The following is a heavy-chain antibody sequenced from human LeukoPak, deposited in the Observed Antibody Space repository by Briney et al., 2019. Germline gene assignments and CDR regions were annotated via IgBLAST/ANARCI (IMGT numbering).Heavy chain of an antibody. J-gene: IGHJ6*03. Sequence: PGGSLRLSCTASGFTFSSYAMSWVRQAPGKGLEWVANIKQDGSEKYYVDSVKGRFTISRDNAKNSLYLQMNSLRAEDTAIYYCARDRGVVIPAAGYYYYMDVWGKGTTVTVSS. CDR3: ARDRGVVIPAAGYYYYMDV. CDR2: IKQDGSEK. CDR1: GFTFSSYA. V-gene: IGHV3-7*01. D-gene: IGHD2-2*01.